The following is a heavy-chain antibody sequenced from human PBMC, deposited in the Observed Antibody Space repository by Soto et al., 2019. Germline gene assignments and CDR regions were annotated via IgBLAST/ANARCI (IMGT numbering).Heavy chain of an antibody. J-gene: IGHJ6*02. CDR2: IFPKFGTT. Sequence: QVQLVQSGAEVKKPGSSVKVSCKASGDTDTNYVISWVRQAPGQGLEWMGGIFPKFGTTYSAQKLQDRLTITADESTSTVYMQLSSLRPDDTAVYYCEAEMTFGKLSVVWGQGTTVTVSS. V-gene: IGHV1-69*01. CDR1: GDTDTNYV. D-gene: IGHD3-16*02. CDR3: EAEMTFGKLSVV.